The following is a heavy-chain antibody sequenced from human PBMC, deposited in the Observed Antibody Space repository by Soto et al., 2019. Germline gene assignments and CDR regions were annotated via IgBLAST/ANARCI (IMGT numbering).Heavy chain of an antibody. J-gene: IGHJ4*02. Sequence: QVQLQESGPGLVKPSQTLSLTCTVSGGSISSGDYYWSWIRQPPGKGPEWIGYIYYSGSTYYNPSLKSRVTISVDTSKNQCSRTLSSVTAADTAVYYCARTDRYYESSGYFDYWGQGTLVTVSS. D-gene: IGHD3-22*01. CDR2: IYYSGST. CDR3: ARTDRYYESSGYFDY. V-gene: IGHV4-30-4*01. CDR1: GGSISSGDYY.